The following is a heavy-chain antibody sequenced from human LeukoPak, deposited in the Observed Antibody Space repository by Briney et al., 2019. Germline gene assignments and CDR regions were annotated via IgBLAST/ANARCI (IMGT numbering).Heavy chain of an antibody. J-gene: IGHJ3*02. CDR3: ARVPLRRSVFDI. V-gene: IGHV4-38-2*02. D-gene: IGHD3-3*01. Sequence: SETLSLTCTASGYSISSGYYWGWIRQPPGKGLEWIGSIYHSGSTYYNPSLKSRVTISVDTPKNQFSLKLSSVTAADTAVYYCARVPLRRSVFDIWGQGTMVTVSS. CDR2: IYHSGST. CDR1: GYSISSGYY.